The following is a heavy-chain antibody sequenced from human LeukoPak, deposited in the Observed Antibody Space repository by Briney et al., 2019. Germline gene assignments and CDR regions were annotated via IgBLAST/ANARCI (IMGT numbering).Heavy chain of an antibody. CDR1: GFSFKKYG. Sequence: GGSLRLSCTASGFSFKKYGTHWVRQAPGKGLEWVTFIQYDDSVKFYADSVKGRFTISRDNSKNTLYLQMNSLRAEDTAVYYCAKAPSITMIVVELDYWGQGTLVTVSS. J-gene: IGHJ4*02. V-gene: IGHV3-30*02. CDR3: AKAPSITMIVVELDY. CDR2: IQYDDSVK. D-gene: IGHD3-22*01.